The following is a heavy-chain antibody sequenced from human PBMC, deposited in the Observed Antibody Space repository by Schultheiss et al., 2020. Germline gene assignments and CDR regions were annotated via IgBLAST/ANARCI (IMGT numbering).Heavy chain of an antibody. CDR1: GYTFTSYG. V-gene: IGHV1-18*01. Sequence: ASVKVSCKASGYTFTSYGISWVRQAPGQGLEWMGWISAYNGNTNYAQKLQGRVTMTTDTSTSTAYMELRSLRSDDTAVYYCARGHRLDDYIWGSYRSREFDYWGQGTLVTVSS. CDR3: ARGHRLDDYIWGSYRSREFDY. J-gene: IGHJ4*02. CDR2: ISAYNGNT. D-gene: IGHD3-16*02.